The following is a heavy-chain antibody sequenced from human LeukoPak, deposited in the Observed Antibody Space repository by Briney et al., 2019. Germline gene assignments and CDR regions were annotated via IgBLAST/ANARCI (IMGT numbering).Heavy chain of an antibody. CDR2: ISDSGGST. V-gene: IGHV3-23*01. CDR1: GFTFSNYA. J-gene: IGHJ6*02. CDR3: AKVPYSDYGSGRPPFMDV. Sequence: GGSLRPSCAASGFTFSNYAMSWVRQAPGQGLEWVSTISDSGGSTYYADSVKGRFTISRDNSKNTLYLQMSSLRAEDTAIHYCAKVPYSDYGSGRPPFMDVWGQGTTVAVSS. D-gene: IGHD3-10*01.